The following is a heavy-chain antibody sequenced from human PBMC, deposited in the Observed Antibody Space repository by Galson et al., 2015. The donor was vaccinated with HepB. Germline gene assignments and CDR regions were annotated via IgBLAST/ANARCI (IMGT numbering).Heavy chain of an antibody. V-gene: IGHV1-18*01. CDR1: GYTFSRFS. J-gene: IGHJ4*02. D-gene: IGHD5-24*01. CDR3: ARGGLATIGGPTFDY. Sequence: ASGYTFSRFSISWLRQAPGQGLEWMGWISGYDVNVRYAQKFQGRLTMTTDTSTSTAHLDLRSLRSDDSAVYYCARGGLATIGGPTFDYWGQGTLVTVSS. CDR2: ISGYDVNV.